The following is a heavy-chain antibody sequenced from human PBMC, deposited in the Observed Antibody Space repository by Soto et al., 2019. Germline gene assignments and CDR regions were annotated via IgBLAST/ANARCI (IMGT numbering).Heavy chain of an antibody. CDR3: ARGTMITFGGVIGNGYDY. J-gene: IGHJ4*02. D-gene: IGHD3-16*02. CDR1: GYTFTGYY. V-gene: IGHV1-2*02. Sequence: GASVKVSGKASGYTFTGYYMHWVRQAPGQGLEWMGWINPNSGGTNYAQKFQGRVTMTRDTSISTAYMELSRLRSDDTAVYYCARGTMITFGGVIGNGYDYWGQGTLVTVSS. CDR2: INPNSGGT.